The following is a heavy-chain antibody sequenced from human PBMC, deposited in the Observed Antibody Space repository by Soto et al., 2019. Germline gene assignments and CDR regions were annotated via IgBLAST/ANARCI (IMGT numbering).Heavy chain of an antibody. V-gene: IGHV3-74*01. Sequence: EVQLVESGGGLVQPGGSLRLSCAASGFTFSSYWMHWVRQATGKGLVWVSRINSDGSSTSYADSVKGRFTISRDNAKNTLYLQMNSLRAEDTAVYYCASAGPGDTTPDYWGQGTLVTVSS. D-gene: IGHD1-1*01. CDR2: INSDGSST. J-gene: IGHJ4*02. CDR3: ASAGPGDTTPDY. CDR1: GFTFSSYW.